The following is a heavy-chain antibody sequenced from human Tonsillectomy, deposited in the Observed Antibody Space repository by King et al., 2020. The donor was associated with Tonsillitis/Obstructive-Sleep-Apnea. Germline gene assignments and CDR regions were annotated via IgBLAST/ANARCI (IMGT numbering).Heavy chain of an antibody. CDR1: GYTFIGYY. CDR2: INPNSGAT. D-gene: IGHD4-11*01. CDR3: ARGGTVTTPIQFDP. J-gene: IGHJ5*02. V-gene: IGHV1-2*02. Sequence: VQLVESGAEVKKPGASVKVSCKASGYTFIGYYIHWVRQAPGQGLEWMGWINPNSGATNYAQKFQGRVTMTRDTSVNTAYMELSRLRSDDMAVYYCARGGTVTTPIQFDPWGQGTLVTASS.